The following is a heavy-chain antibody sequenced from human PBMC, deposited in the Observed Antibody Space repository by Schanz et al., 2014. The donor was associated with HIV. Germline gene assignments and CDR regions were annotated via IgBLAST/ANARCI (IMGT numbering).Heavy chain of an antibody. CDR1: GGTFTNYA. V-gene: IGHV1-69*12. CDR3: ARGRYSGSYYNY. Sequence: QVPLVQSGAEVKKPGSSVMVSCTTSGGTFTNYAISWVRQAPGQGLQWMGGIIPIFGTSNYAQKFQGRVTITADESTSTAYMELSSLRSEDTAVYYCARGRYSGSYYNYWGQGTLVTVSS. CDR2: IIPIFGTS. J-gene: IGHJ4*02. D-gene: IGHD1-26*01.